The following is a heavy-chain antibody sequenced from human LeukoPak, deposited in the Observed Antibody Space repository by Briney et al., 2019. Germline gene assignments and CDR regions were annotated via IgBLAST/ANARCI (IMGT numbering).Heavy chain of an antibody. J-gene: IGHJ5*02. D-gene: IGHD6-13*01. CDR2: INPTDGTT. Sequence: ASLSVSCKAYGYTFTSYHMHWVRQAPGQGLEWMGVINPTDGTTSYAQKFQGRVTMTGDTSMTTVYMELSRLISDDTAVYYCARDLDPTGAADPNWFDPWGQGTLVTVSS. CDR1: GYTFTSYH. V-gene: IGHV1-46*01. CDR3: ARDLDPTGAADPNWFDP.